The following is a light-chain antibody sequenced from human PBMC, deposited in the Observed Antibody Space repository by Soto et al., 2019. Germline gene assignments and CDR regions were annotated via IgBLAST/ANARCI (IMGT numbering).Light chain of an antibody. V-gene: IGKV1-5*03. CDR1: QSISSW. J-gene: IGKJ1*01. CDR3: QQYNTMAT. Sequence: DIQMTQSPSTLSASVGDRVSITCRASQSISSWVAWYQQKPGKAPKLLISKASSLESGVPSRFSGSGSGTEFTLTITSLQPDDFATYYCQQYNTMATFSQGTKVDIK. CDR2: KAS.